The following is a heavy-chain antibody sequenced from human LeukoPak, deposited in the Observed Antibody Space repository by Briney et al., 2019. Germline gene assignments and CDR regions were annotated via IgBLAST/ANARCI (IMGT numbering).Heavy chain of an antibody. CDR1: GFTFSSYG. D-gene: IGHD5-18*01. CDR3: AKSPWGYSYGVFFDY. J-gene: IGHJ4*02. V-gene: IGHV3-30*18. CDR2: ISYDGSNK. Sequence: GGSLRLSCAASGFTFSSYGMHWVRQAPGKGLEWVAVISYDGSNKYYADSVKGRFTISRDNSKNTLYLQMNSLRAEDTTVYYCAKSPWGYSYGVFFDYWGQGTLVTVSS.